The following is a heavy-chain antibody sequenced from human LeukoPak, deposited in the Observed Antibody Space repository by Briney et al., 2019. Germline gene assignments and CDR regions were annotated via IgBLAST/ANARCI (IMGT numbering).Heavy chain of an antibody. J-gene: IGHJ4*02. CDR3: AKDTSTSPHWYFDY. CDR2: ISHSGGGT. D-gene: IGHD2-2*01. V-gene: IGHV3-23*01. Sequence: GGSLRLSCAASGFTFSSYAMSWVRQAPGKGLEWVSTISHSGGGTYYADSVKGRFTISRDNSRNTLYLQMNSLRAEDTALYYCAKDTSTSPHWYFDYWGQGTLVTVSP. CDR1: GFTFSSYA.